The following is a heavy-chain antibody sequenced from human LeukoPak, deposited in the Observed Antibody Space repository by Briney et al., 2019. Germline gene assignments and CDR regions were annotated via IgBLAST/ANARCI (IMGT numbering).Heavy chain of an antibody. J-gene: IGHJ4*02. CDR3: VRDSGRVDF. CDR2: IKQDGSEK. CDR1: GFTFSNYY. V-gene: IGHV3-7*01. Sequence: GGSLRLSCAASGFTFSNYYMSWVRQIPGRGLEWVANIKQDGSEKYYVDSAKGRFTISRDNAKNSLYLQMNSLRAEDTAVYYCVRDSGRVDFWGQGTLVTVSS.